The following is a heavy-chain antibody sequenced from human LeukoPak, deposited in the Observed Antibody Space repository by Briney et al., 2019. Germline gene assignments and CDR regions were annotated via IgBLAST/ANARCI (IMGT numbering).Heavy chain of an antibody. D-gene: IGHD3-10*01. J-gene: IGHJ5*02. CDR2: IFYTGGP. V-gene: IGHV4-59*11. CDR3: ARKVGGWLDP. Sequence: KSSETLSLTCTVSGGSISSHYWSWIRQPPGKGLECIGYIFYTGGPNYNPSLKSRVSISVDTSKNQFSLNLTSVTAADTAVYYCARKVGGWLDPWGQGTLVTVSS. CDR1: GGSISSHY.